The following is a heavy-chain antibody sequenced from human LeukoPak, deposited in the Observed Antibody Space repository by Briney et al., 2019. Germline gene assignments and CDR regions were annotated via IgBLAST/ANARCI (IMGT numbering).Heavy chain of an antibody. CDR1: VYSFTSYW. CDR2: IYPGTSDT. J-gene: IGHJ4*02. Sequence: GESLKISCKGSVYSFTSYWIGWVRQMPGKGLEWMGFIYPGTSDTRYSPSFQGQVTISADKSISTAYLQWSSLKASDTAMYYCARGKYYYDSSGYPTDYWGQGTLVTVSS. V-gene: IGHV5-51*01. CDR3: ARGKYYYDSSGYPTDY. D-gene: IGHD3-22*01.